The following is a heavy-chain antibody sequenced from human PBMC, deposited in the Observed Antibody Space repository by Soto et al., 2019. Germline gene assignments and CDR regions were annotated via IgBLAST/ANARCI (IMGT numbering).Heavy chain of an antibody. CDR2: ISGSGAAT. Sequence: EVQLLESGGGLVQPGGSLRLSCASSGFTFSSYGMTWVRRPPGKGLEWVSAISGSGAATYYADSVQGRFTISRDNSNNTLYLQMNSSRSEATAVYSCAKVLYGVGTYFDSWGQGTLVTVSS. CDR3: AKVLYGVGTYFDS. D-gene: IGHD3-3*01. V-gene: IGHV3-23*01. J-gene: IGHJ4*02. CDR1: GFTFSSYG.